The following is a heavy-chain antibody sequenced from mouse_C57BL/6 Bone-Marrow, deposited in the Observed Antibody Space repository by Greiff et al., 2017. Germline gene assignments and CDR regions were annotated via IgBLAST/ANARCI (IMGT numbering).Heavy chain of an antibody. V-gene: IGHV1-82*01. Sequence: VQLQQSGPELVKPGASVKISCKASGYAFSSSWMNWVKQRPGKGLEWIGRIYPGDGDTNYNGKFKGKATLTADKSSSTAYMQLSSLTSEDSAVYFCARKRGGDYWGQGTTLTVSS. CDR1: GYAFSSSW. CDR3: ARKRGGDY. J-gene: IGHJ2*01. CDR2: IYPGDGDT.